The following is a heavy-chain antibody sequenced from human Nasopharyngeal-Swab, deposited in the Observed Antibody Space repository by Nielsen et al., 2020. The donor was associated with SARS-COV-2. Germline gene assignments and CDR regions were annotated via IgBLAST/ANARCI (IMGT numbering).Heavy chain of an antibody. CDR1: GFTFEHFG. CDR2: ISWKSESI. Sequence: SLKISCAASGFTFEHFGMHWVRQPPGKGLEWVAGISWKSESIGYVDSVRGRFSVSRDNAKKSLYLEMNSLRFDDTAVYYCARDPMMCRSTSCAFDHWGQGTLVTVSS. CDR3: ARDPMMCRSTSCAFDH. D-gene: IGHD2-2*01. V-gene: IGHV3-9*01. J-gene: IGHJ4*02.